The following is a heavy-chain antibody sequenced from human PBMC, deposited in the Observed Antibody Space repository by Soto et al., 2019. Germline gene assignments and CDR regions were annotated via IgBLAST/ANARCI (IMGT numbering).Heavy chain of an antibody. CDR2: MSSDGSKI. CDR3: AKDEGVGGTLGLFYY. D-gene: IGHD1-26*01. Sequence: QVQLVESGGGAVQPGDSLRLSCVASGFDFTYYAMHWVRQAPGKGLESVAVMSSDGSKIHHTDSVKGRFTISRDNSKNTLYLQMNSLRKEDTAVYFCAKDEGVGGTLGLFYYWGQGTLVSVSS. CDR1: GFDFTYYA. J-gene: IGHJ4*02. V-gene: IGHV3-30*18.